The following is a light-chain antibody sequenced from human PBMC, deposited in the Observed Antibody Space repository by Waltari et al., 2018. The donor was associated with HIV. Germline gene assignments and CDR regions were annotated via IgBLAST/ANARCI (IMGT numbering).Light chain of an antibody. CDR1: QSVGSN. V-gene: IGKV3-15*01. Sequence: EILMTQSPATLSVSPGESATLSCRASQSVGSNLAWYQQKPGQAPRLLIYGASTRATGIPARFSGGGSGTEFSLTISSLQSEDFAVYYCQQYNNWPPLTFGGGTKVEI. CDR2: GAS. CDR3: QQYNNWPPLT. J-gene: IGKJ4*01.